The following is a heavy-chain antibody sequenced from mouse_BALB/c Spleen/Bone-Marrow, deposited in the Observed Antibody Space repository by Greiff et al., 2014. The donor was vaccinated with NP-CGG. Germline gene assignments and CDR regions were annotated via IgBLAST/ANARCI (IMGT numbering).Heavy chain of an antibody. Sequence: DVMLVESGGGLVQPGGSLRLSCATSGFTFTDYYMSWVRQPPGKALEWLAFIRNKANGYTTEYSASVKGRFTISRDNSKSILYLQMNTLRAEDSATYYCARDGSSFYWYFDVWGAGTTVTVSS. D-gene: IGHD1-1*01. CDR3: ARDGSSFYWYFDV. J-gene: IGHJ1*01. CDR1: GFTFTDYY. V-gene: IGHV7-3*02. CDR2: IRNKANGYTT.